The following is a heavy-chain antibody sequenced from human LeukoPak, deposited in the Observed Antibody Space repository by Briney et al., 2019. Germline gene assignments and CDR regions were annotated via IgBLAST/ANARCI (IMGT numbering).Heavy chain of an antibody. Sequence: SVKVSCKASGGTFSSYAISWVRQAPGQGLAWMGGIIPIFGTANYAQKFQGRVTITTDESTSTAYMELSSLRSEDTAVYYCARDGPAGYDSSGYYPEKYFQHWGQGTLVTVSS. V-gene: IGHV1-69*05. CDR1: GGTFSSYA. J-gene: IGHJ1*01. D-gene: IGHD3-22*01. CDR2: IIPIFGTA. CDR3: ARDGPAGYDSSGYYPEKYFQH.